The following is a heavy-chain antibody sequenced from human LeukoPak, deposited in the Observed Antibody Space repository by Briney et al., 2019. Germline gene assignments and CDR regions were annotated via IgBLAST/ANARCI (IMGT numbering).Heavy chain of an antibody. D-gene: IGHD2-2*02. J-gene: IGHJ5*02. Sequence: SQTLSLTCTVSGGSISSGDYYWSWLRQPPGTGLGWIGYIYYSGSTYYNPSLKSRVTISVDTSKNQFSLKLSSVTAADTAVYYCARRPDCSSTSCYSFWFDPWGQGTLVTVSS. CDR1: GGSISSGDYY. CDR3: ARRPDCSSTSCYSFWFDP. V-gene: IGHV4-30-4*08. CDR2: IYYSGST.